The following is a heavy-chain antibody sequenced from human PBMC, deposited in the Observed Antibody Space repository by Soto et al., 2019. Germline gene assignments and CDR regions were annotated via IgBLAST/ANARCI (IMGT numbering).Heavy chain of an antibody. CDR1: GDTFSSYA. V-gene: IGHV1-69*13. Sequence: SVKVSCKASGDTFSSYAISWVRQAPGKGLEWMGKIIPTFGRTNYAQKFQGRLTISADDSTSTAYMELSSLLSEDTAVYYCARDLASSDNDDFYGMDGWGQGTTVTVSS. CDR3: ARDLASSDNDDFYGMDG. J-gene: IGHJ6*02. CDR2: IIPTFGRT. D-gene: IGHD4-17*01.